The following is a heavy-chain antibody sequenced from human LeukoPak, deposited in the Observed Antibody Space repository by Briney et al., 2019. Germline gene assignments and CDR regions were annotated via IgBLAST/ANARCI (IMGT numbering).Heavy chain of an antibody. CDR3: ARDPYCSGGSCYYSD. CDR1: GFTFSSYS. J-gene: IGHJ4*02. CDR2: ISSSSSYI. V-gene: IGHV3-21*01. D-gene: IGHD2-15*01. Sequence: PGGSLRLSCAASGFTFSSYSVNWVRQAPGKGLAWVLSISSSSSYIYYADSVKGRFTISRDNAKNSLYLQMNSLRAADTAVYYCARDPYCSGGSCYYSDWGQGTLVTVSS.